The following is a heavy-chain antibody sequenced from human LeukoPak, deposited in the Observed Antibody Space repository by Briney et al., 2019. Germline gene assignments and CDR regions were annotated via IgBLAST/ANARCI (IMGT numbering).Heavy chain of an antibody. J-gene: IGHJ3*02. CDR2: INPNSGGT. CDR1: GYTFTDYF. CDR3: ARGPESGAFDI. D-gene: IGHD3-10*01. Sequence: ASVKVSCKAFGYTFTDYFIHWMRQAPGQGLEWMGCINPNSGGTNYAQDFQGRVTLTRDTSISTVYMELSRLRSDDTAVYYCARGPESGAFDIWGQGTMVTVSS. V-gene: IGHV1-2*02.